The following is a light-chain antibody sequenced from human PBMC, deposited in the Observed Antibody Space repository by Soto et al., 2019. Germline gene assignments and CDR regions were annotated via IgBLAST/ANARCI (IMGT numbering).Light chain of an antibody. V-gene: IGLV2-23*01. CDR2: EGT. Sequence: QSVLTQPASVSASPGQSITISCTGTSSNVGTYDLGSWYQHHPDKAPKLIIYEGTKRPSGISSRFSGSKSGNTASLTISGLQAEDDADDYCCSFAVGAALVFGGGTKLTVL. CDR1: SSNVGTYDL. J-gene: IGLJ2*01. CDR3: CSFAVGAALV.